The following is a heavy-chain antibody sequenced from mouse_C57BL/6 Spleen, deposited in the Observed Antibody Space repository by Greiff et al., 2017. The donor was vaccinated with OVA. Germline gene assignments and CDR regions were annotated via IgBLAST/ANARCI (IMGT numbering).Heavy chain of an antibody. D-gene: IGHD1-1*01. CDR2: IDPETGGT. CDR3: TRVTTEY. V-gene: IGHV1-15*01. CDR1: GYTFTDYE. J-gene: IGHJ2*01. Sequence: QVQLQQSGAELVRPGASVTLSCKASGYTFTDYEMHWVKQTPVHGLEWIGAIDPETGGTAYNQKFKGKAILTADKSSSTAYMELRSLTAEDSAVYYCTRVTTEYWGQGTTLTVSS.